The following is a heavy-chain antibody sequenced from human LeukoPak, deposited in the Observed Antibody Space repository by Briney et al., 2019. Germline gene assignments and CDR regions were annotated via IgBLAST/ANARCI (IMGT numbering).Heavy chain of an antibody. V-gene: IGHV1-24*01. Sequence: ASVKVSCKVSGYTLTELSMQWVRQAPGKGLEWMGGFDPEDGETIYAQKFQGRVTMTEDTSTDTAYMELSSLRSEDTAVYYCATDGWEYCSSSSCSNFDYWGQGTLVTVSS. CDR1: GYTLTELS. CDR2: FDPEDGET. J-gene: IGHJ4*02. D-gene: IGHD2-2*01. CDR3: ATDGWEYCSSSSCSNFDY.